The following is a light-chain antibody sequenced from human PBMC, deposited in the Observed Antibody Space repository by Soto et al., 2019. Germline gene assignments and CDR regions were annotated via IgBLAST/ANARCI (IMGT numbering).Light chain of an antibody. CDR2: DTS. V-gene: IGLV7-46*01. CDR1: TGAVTSGHY. CDR3: LLYYHAAVV. Sequence: QAVVTQEPSLTVSPGGTVTLTCGSSTGAVTSGHYPYWFRQKPGQAPRTLIYDTSNKHSWTPARFSGSLLGGKAALTLSGAQAEDEAEYYCLLYYHAAVVFGGGTKLTVL. J-gene: IGLJ2*01.